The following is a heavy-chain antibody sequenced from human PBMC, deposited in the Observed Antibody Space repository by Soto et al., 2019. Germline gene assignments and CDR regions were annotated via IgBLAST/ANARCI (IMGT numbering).Heavy chain of an antibody. D-gene: IGHD1-26*01. V-gene: IGHV6-1*01. J-gene: IGHJ5*02. CDR3: TRALSGGYDH. Sequence: SQTLSLTCAISGDSVSSKSAAWHWIRQSPSRGLEWLGRTYYRSKWSTDYAISVKSRITINPDTSKNQFSLQLKSVTPEDTAVYYCTRALSGGYDHWGQGTLVTVSS. CDR1: GDSVSSKSAA. CDR2: TYYRSKWST.